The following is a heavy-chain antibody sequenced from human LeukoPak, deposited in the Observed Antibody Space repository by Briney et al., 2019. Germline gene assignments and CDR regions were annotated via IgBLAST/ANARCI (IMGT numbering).Heavy chain of an antibody. D-gene: IGHD4-17*01. CDR3: AAMTTVTMYSYFFDS. Sequence: SETLSLTCAVSGGSISSSNWWSWVRQPPGKGLEWIGEIYHSGSTNYNPSLKSRVTISVDSSTNHFSLRLTSVTAADTAIYYCAAMTTVTMYSYFFDSWGQGTLLTVSS. CDR1: GGSISSSNW. CDR2: IYHSGST. J-gene: IGHJ4*02. V-gene: IGHV4-4*02.